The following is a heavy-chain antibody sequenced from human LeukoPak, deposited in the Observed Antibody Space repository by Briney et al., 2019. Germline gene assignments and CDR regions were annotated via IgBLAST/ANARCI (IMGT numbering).Heavy chain of an antibody. CDR1: GFTFSSYA. CDR3: AKDSDWAFDY. D-gene: IGHD3/OR15-3a*01. CDR2: ISGSGGST. J-gene: IGHJ4*02. Sequence: GGSLRLSCAASGFTFSSYAMSWVRHAPGKGLEWVSAISGSGGSTYYADSVKGRFTISRDNSTNTLYLQMNSLRAEDTAVYYCAKDSDWAFDYWGQGTLVTVSS. V-gene: IGHV3-23*01.